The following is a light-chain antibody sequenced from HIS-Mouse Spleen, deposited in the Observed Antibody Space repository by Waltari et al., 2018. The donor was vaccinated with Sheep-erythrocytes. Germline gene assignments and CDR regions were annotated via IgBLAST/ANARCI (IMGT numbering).Light chain of an antibody. CDR1: KLGDKY. CDR3: QAWDSSHVV. Sequence: SYELTQPPSVSVSPGQTASITCSGDKLGDKYACWYQQQPGQSPVLVIYQDSKRPSGIPERFSGSNSGNTATLTIRGTQAMDEADYYCQAWDSSHVVFGGGTKLTVL. V-gene: IGLV3-1*01. J-gene: IGLJ2*01. CDR2: QDS.